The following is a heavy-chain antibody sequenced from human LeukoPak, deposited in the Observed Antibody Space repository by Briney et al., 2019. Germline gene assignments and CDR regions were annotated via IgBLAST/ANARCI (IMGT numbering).Heavy chain of an antibody. J-gene: IGHJ4*02. CDR2: IWYDGSNK. Sequence: SGGSLRLSCAASGFTVSSNYMTWVRQAPGKGLEWVAAIWYDGSNKYYADSVKGRFTISRDNSKNTLYLEMNSLRAEDTAVYYCARDYYYDSSGYWDYHFDYWGQGTLVSVSS. V-gene: IGHV3-33*08. D-gene: IGHD3-22*01. CDR3: ARDYYYDSSGYWDYHFDY. CDR1: GFTVSSNY.